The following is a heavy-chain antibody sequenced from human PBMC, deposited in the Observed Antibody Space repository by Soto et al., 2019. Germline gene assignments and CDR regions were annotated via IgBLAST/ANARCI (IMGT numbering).Heavy chain of an antibody. CDR3: VKGRGSYEVLYGMDV. Sequence: EVLLVESGGALVQPGRSLRLSCAASGFIFEDYAMHWVRQAPGKGLEWVCGIDWNDGSRACAGSRKGRFSIYRDNTDNTLYLRMNSLRPEDTAMYYCVKGRGSYEVLYGMDVWGRGTAVIVSS. D-gene: IGHD3-10*01. CDR2: IDWNDGSR. V-gene: IGHV3-9*01. CDR1: GFIFEDYA. J-gene: IGHJ6*02.